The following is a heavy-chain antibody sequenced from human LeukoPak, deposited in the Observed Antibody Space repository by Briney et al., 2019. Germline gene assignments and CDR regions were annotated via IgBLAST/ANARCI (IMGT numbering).Heavy chain of an antibody. CDR2: ISGSSSAI. CDR3: ARDRVQYFDY. Sequence: GGSLRLSCAASGFTFSTYSMTWVRQAPGKGLEWVSYISGSSSAIYYADSVKGRFTFSRDNTKNSLYLQMNSLRDEDTAVYYCARDRVQYFDYWGQGTLVTVSS. V-gene: IGHV3-48*02. J-gene: IGHJ4*02. CDR1: GFTFSTYS. D-gene: IGHD1-1*01.